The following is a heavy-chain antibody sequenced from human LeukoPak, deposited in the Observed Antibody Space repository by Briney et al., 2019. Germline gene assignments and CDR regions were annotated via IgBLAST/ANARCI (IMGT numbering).Heavy chain of an antibody. CDR1: GGSFSGYY. J-gene: IGHJ5*02. Sequence: SETLPLTCAVYGGSFSGYYWSWIRQPPGKGLEWIGEINHSGSTNYNPSLKSRVTISVDTSKNQFSLKLSSVTAADTAVYYCARRPGFYSYGINWFDPWGQGTLVTVSS. CDR2: INHSGST. V-gene: IGHV4-34*01. CDR3: ARRPGFYSYGINWFDP. D-gene: IGHD5-18*01.